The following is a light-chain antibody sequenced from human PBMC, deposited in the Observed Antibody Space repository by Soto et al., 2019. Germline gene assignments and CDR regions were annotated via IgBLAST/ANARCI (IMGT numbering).Light chain of an antibody. CDR1: QSVSSS. V-gene: IGKV3-15*01. CDR2: GAS. Sequence: EVVMTQSPATLYVSPGERATLSCRASQSVSSSLAWYQQKPGQAPRLLIYGASTRATGIPARFSGSGSGTEFTLTISSLQSEDFAVYYCQQYNIWPPLTFGGGTKVEIK. CDR3: QQYNIWPPLT. J-gene: IGKJ4*01.